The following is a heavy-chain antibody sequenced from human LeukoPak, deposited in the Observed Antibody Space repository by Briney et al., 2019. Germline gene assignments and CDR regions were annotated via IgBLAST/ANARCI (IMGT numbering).Heavy chain of an antibody. CDR2: IFHSGST. J-gene: IGHJ4*02. D-gene: IGHD6-25*01. Sequence: SETLSLTCSVSGGSLSPYYWSWFRQPPGKGLEWIGYIFHSGSTTYNPSLTSRVTISLDTSKNQFFLRLTSVTAADTAMYYCARAETLAAIYFDFWGQGSLVTVSS. CDR3: ARAETLAAIYFDF. CDR1: GGSLSPYY. V-gene: IGHV4-59*01.